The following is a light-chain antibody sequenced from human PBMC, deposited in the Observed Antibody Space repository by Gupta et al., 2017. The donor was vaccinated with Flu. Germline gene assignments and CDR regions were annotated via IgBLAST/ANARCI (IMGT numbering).Light chain of an antibody. CDR3: QQDNNFHLT. V-gene: IGKV3-15*01. J-gene: IGKJ4*01. CDR1: QSVSIS. CDR2: GAS. Sequence: LFVSRCQTHTLRCSARQSVSISLAWYQHKPGQAPRLLIYGASTRSTGIPVRFSGSGAGTEFTLTINSLQSEDFAFYYCQQDNNFHLTFGGGTKVEIK.